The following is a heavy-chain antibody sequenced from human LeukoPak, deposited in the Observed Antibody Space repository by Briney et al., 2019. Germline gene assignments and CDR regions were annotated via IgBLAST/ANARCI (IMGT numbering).Heavy chain of an antibody. D-gene: IGHD3-10*01. CDR3: AKDSALGSGY. V-gene: IGHV3-30*02. Sequence: GGSLRLSCAAPGFTFSSYEMNWVRQAPGKGLEWVAFIRYDGSNKYYADSVKGRFTISRDNSENTLYLQMNSLRAEDTAVYYCAKDSALGSGYWGQGTLVTVSS. J-gene: IGHJ4*01. CDR1: GFTFSSYE. CDR2: IRYDGSNK.